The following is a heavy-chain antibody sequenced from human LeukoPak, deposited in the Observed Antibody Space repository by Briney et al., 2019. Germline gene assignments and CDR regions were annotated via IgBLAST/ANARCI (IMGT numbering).Heavy chain of an antibody. CDR2: INTSGST. V-gene: IGHV4-4*07. D-gene: IGHD6-6*01. CDR1: GGSITTYY. J-gene: IGHJ4*02. CDR3: AKHWYSSSTNYYFDS. Sequence: PSETLSLTCSVPGGSITTYYWSWIRQPAGKGLEWIGRINTSGSTNYNPSLKSRVTMSVDTSKNQFSLKLSSVTAADTAVYYCAKHWYSSSTNYYFDSWGQGTLVTVSS.